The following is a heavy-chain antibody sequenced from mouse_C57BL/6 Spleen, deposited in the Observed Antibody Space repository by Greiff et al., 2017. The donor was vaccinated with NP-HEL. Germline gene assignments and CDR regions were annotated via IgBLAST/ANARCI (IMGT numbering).Heavy chain of an antibody. D-gene: IGHD1-1*01. CDR1: GFTFSSYA. CDR3: AREDYGSSFAWFAY. J-gene: IGHJ3*01. CDR2: ISDGGSYT. V-gene: IGHV5-4*01. Sequence: KLVESGGGLVKPGGSLKLSCAASGFTFSSYAMSWVRQTPEKRLEWVATISDGGSYTYYPDNVKGRFTISRDNAKNNLYLQMSQLKSGDTAMYYCAREDYGSSFAWFAYWGQGTLVTVSA.